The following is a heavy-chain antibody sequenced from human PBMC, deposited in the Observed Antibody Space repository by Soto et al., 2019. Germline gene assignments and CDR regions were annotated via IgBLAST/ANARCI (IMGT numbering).Heavy chain of an antibody. J-gene: IGHJ2*01. D-gene: IGHD6-19*01. CDR2: ISAYNGNT. CDR3: ARDVLGSGWAHPSYFDL. Sequence: QVQLVQSGAEVKKPGASVKVSCKASGYTFTSYGISWVRQAPGQGLEWMGRISAYNGNTNYAQKLQGRVTMTTDTSTSTAYMELRSLRSDDTAVYYCARDVLGSGWAHPSYFDLWGRGTLVTVSS. CDR1: GYTFTSYG. V-gene: IGHV1-18*01.